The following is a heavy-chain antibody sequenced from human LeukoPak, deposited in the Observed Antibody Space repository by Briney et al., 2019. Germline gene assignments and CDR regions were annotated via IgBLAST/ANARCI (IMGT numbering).Heavy chain of an antibody. CDR3: ARDRTYSGYDPHFDY. CDR2: IYYSGST. J-gene: IGHJ4*02. CDR1: GGSISSYY. Sequence: SETLSLTCTVSGGSISSYYWSWIRQPPGKGLEWIGYIYYSGSTNYNPSLKSRVTISVHTSKNQFSLKLSSVTAADTAVYYCARDRTYSGYDPHFDYWGQGTLVTVSS. V-gene: IGHV4-59*01. D-gene: IGHD5-12*01.